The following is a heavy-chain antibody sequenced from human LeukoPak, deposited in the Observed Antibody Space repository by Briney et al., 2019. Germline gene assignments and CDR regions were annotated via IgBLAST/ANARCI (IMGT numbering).Heavy chain of an antibody. CDR1: GGSIGSYY. J-gene: IGHJ3*02. Sequence: PSETLSLTCTVSGGSIGSYYWSWIRQPPGKGLEWIGYIYYSGCTNYNPSLKSRVTISVDTSKNQFSLKLSSVTAADTAVYYCARHKYYDFWSGCYADAFDIWGQGTMVTVSS. V-gene: IGHV4-59*01. CDR2: IYYSGCT. D-gene: IGHD3-3*01. CDR3: ARHKYYDFWSGCYADAFDI.